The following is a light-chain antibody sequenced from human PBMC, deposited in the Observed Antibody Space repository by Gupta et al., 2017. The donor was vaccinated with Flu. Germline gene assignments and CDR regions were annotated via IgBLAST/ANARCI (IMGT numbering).Light chain of an antibody. J-gene: IGLJ2*01. CDR3: AAWDDSLKGGV. V-gene: IGLV1-44*01. CDR2: NDN. CDR1: SSNIGSNT. Sequence: VTISCSGSSSNIGSNTVNWYQQFPGTAPKLLIYNDNERPSGVPARLSASKSGTSASLAISGLQSEDEADYYCAAWDDSLKGGVFGGGTKLTVL.